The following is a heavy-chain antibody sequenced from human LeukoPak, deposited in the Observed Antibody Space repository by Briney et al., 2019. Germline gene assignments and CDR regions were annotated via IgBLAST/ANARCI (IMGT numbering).Heavy chain of an antibody. V-gene: IGHV4-4*07. CDR1: GGSISSYY. CDR2: IYTSGST. CDR3: ARDTALVRGYFDY. D-gene: IGHD6-13*01. J-gene: IGHJ4*02. Sequence: SETLSLTCTVSGGSISSYYWSWIRQPAGKGLEWIGRIYTSGSTNYNPSLKSRVTISVDTSKNQFSLKLSSVTAADTAVYYCARDTALVRGYFDYWAREPWSPSPQ.